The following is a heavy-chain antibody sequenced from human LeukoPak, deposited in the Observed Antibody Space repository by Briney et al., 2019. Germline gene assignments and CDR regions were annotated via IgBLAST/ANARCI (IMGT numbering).Heavy chain of an antibody. CDR3: GKEGGA. V-gene: IGHV3-23*01. Sequence: GGSLRLSCAASGFRFSDFTMTWVRQAPGKGPEWVSAIGGRGGSTYYANSLGGRFTISRDNSKDMLYLQMNSLKVEDTATYYCGKEGGAWGQGTKVTVSS. CDR2: IGGRGGST. D-gene: IGHD3-16*01. CDR1: GFRFSDFT. J-gene: IGHJ5*02.